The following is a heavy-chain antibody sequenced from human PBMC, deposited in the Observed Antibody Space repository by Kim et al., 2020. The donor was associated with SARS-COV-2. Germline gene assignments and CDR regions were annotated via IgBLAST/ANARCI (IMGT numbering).Heavy chain of an antibody. CDR2: IYPSGST. D-gene: IGHD3-16*01. CDR3: ATRAGVIGGAV. Sequence: SETLSLTCAVSGGSISSSSNWWTWVRQAPGKGLEWIREIYPSGSTNYNPSLESRVTVSVDTSRNQFSLTLNSVTAAVTAGYYCATRAGVIGGAVWGRGTMVTVSS. J-gene: IGHJ3*01. CDR1: GGSISSSSNW. V-gene: IGHV4-4*02.